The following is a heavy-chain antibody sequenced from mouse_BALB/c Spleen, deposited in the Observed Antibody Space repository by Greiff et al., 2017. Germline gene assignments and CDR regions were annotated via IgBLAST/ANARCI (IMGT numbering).Heavy chain of an antibody. J-gene: IGHJ3*01. D-gene: IGHD2-4*01. CDR3: NAGSTMITTRKSGFAY. V-gene: IGHV14-4*02. CDR2: IDPENGDT. CDR1: GFNIKDYY. Sequence: EVQLVESGAELVRSGASVKLSCTASGFNIKDYYMHWVKQRPEQGLEWIGWIDPENGDTEYAPKFQGKATMTADTSSNTAYLQLSSLTSEDTAVYYCNAGSTMITTRKSGFAYWGQGTLVTVSA.